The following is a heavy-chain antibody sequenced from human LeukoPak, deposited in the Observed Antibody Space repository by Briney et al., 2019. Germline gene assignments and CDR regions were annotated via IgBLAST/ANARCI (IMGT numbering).Heavy chain of an antibody. CDR3: APIFGDYSDFDY. V-gene: IGHV4-34*01. CDR2: INHSGNT. J-gene: IGHJ4*02. D-gene: IGHD4-17*01. CDR1: GGSSGSYY. Sequence: SSETLSLTCAVYGGSSGSYYWSWIRQPPGKGLEWLGEINHSGNTNYNPSLKSRVTVSLDTPKNQFSLRLSSVTAADTALYYCAPIFGDYSDFDYWGQGTLVTVSS.